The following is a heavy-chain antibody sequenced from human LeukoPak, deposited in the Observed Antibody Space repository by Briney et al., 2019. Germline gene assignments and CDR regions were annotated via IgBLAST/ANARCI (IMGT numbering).Heavy chain of an antibody. J-gene: IGHJ5*02. D-gene: IGHD5-12*01. CDR3: ARDSPIGDTWIRSNWFDP. V-gene: IGHV4-4*07. Sequence: SETLSLTCTVSGGSISSYYWSWIRQPAGKGLEWIGRIYTSGSTNYNPSLKSRVTISVDTSKNQFSLKLSSVTAADTAVYYCARDSPIGDTWIRSNWFDPWGQGTLVTVSS. CDR1: GGSISSYY. CDR2: IYTSGST.